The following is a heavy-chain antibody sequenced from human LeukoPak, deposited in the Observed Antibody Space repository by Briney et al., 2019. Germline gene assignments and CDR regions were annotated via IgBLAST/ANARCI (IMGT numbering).Heavy chain of an antibody. CDR3: ARDSGSYFNWFDP. D-gene: IGHD1-26*01. CDR1: GFTFSSYW. J-gene: IGHJ5*02. Sequence: GGSLRLSCAASGFTFSSYWMSGVRQAPGKGLEWVANIKQDGSEKYYVDSVKGRFTISRDNAKNSLYLQMNSLRAEDTAVYYCARDSGSYFNWFDPWGQGTLVTVSS. CDR2: IKQDGSEK. V-gene: IGHV3-7*01.